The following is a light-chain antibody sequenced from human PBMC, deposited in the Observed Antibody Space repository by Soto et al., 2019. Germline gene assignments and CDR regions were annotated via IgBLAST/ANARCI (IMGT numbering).Light chain of an antibody. CDR1: SSNIGAGYD. J-gene: IGLJ3*02. Sequence: QSVLTQAPSVSGAPGQRVTISCTGSSSNIGAGYDVHWYQHLPGTAPKLLIHSNNYRPSGVPDRFSGSNSGTSASLAITGVQAEDEADYYCQSYDTSLSGWVFGGGTKLTVL. CDR3: QSYDTSLSGWV. V-gene: IGLV1-40*01. CDR2: SNN.